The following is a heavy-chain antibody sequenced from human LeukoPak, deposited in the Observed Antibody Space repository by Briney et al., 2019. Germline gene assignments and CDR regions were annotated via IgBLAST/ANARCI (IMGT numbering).Heavy chain of an antibody. J-gene: IGHJ5*02. CDR3: AGGGPNWFDP. CDR2: ISAYNGNT. CDR1: GYTFTSYG. V-gene: IGHV1-18*01. Sequence: ASVKVACKASGYTFTSYGISWVRQAPGQGLEWMGWISAYNGNTNYTQKLQGRVSMTTDTSTSTTYIELRSLGSEHTAGYYFAGGGPNWFDPWGQGTLVTVSS.